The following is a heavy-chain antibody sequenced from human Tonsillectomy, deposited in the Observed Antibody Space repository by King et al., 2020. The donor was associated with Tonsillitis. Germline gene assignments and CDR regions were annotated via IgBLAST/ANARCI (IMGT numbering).Heavy chain of an antibody. CDR1: GFTFSSYG. V-gene: IGHV3-30*02. CDR2: IRYDGSNK. D-gene: IGHD6-13*01. CDR3: AKDDRYSVSWYTFWS. J-gene: IGHJ5*02. Sequence: VQLVESGGGVVQPGGSLRLSCAASGFTFSSYGMHWVRQAPGKGLEWVAFIRYDGSNKFYADSVKGRFTISRANSKNTLYLEMNSLRAEDTAVYYCAKDDRYSVSWYTFWSWGQGTLVTVSS.